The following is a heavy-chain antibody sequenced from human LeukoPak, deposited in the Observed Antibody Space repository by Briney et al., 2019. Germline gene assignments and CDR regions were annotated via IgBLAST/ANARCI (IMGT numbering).Heavy chain of an antibody. D-gene: IGHD3-3*01. CDR1: GYSFTSHW. CDR3: ARHLTIFGVAANFDY. Sequence: GESLKISCRGSGYSFTSHWIGWVRQMPGKGLVWMGIIYPGDSDTRYSPSFQGQVTISADKSISTAYLQWSSLKASDTAMYYCARHLTIFGVAANFDYWGQGTLVTVSS. J-gene: IGHJ4*02. V-gene: IGHV5-51*01. CDR2: IYPGDSDT.